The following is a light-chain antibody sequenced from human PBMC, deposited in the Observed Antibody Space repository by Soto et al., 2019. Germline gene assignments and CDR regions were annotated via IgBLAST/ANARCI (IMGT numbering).Light chain of an antibody. CDR1: SSDVGGYNY. V-gene: IGLV2-14*01. J-gene: IGLJ1*01. Sequence: QSALTQPASVSGSPGQSITISCSGTSSDVGGYNYVSWYQQNPGTAPKLLIYDVSNRPSGVSHRFSGSKSGNTASLTISGLQAGDEADYYCSSHRSSRTYVFGTGTKLTVL. CDR3: SSHRSSRTYV. CDR2: DVS.